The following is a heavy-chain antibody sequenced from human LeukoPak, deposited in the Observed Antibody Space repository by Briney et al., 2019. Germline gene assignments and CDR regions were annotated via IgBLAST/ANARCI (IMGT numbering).Heavy chain of an antibody. Sequence: GRCLRLSCAASGFTFSSYGMDWVRQAPGKGLEWVAAIWYDGSNKHYADSVKGRFTISRDNSKNTLYLQMNSLRAEDTAVYYCAREYYYDSSLAFDIWGQGTMVTVFS. D-gene: IGHD3-22*01. CDR1: GFTFSSYG. V-gene: IGHV3-33*01. CDR3: AREYYYDSSLAFDI. J-gene: IGHJ3*02. CDR2: IWYDGSNK.